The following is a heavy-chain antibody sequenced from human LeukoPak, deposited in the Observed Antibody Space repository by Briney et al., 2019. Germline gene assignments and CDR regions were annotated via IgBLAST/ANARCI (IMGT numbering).Heavy chain of an antibody. CDR2: ISSSGSTI. D-gene: IGHD3-10*01. CDR3: ARAVSEAYYFDY. Sequence: GGSLRLSCAASGFTFSDYYMSWIRQAPGKGLEWVPYISSSGSTIYYADSVKGRFTISRDNAKNTLYLQMNSLRAENTAVYYCARAVSEAYYFDYWGQGTLVTVSS. CDR1: GFTFSDYY. J-gene: IGHJ4*02. V-gene: IGHV3-11*01.